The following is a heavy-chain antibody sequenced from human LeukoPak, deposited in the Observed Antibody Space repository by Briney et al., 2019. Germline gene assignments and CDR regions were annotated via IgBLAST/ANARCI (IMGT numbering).Heavy chain of an antibody. CDR3: ARGGGHLLYWYFDL. D-gene: IGHD3-16*01. CDR2: IYSSGST. CDR1: GGSISSYY. J-gene: IGHJ2*01. Sequence: SETLSLTCTVSGGSISSYYWSWIRQPAGKGLEWIGRIYSSGSTNYNPSLTSRVTMSVDTSKNQFSLKLSSVTAADTAVYYCARGGGHLLYWYFDLWGRGTLVTVSS. V-gene: IGHV4-4*07.